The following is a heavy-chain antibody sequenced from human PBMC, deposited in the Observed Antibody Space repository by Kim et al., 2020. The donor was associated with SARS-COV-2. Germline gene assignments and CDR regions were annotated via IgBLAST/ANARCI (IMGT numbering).Heavy chain of an antibody. V-gene: IGHV4-4*02. D-gene: IGHD3-10*01. CDR2: IYHSGST. CDR1: GGSISSSNW. CDR3: ARETKTYYYGSGSQTMYYYGMDV. Sequence: SETLSLTCAVSGGSISSSNWWSWVRQPPGKGLEWIGEIYHSGSTNYNPSLKSRVTISVDKSKNQFSLKLSSVTAADTAVYYCARETKTYYYGSGSQTMYYYGMDVWGQGTTVTVSS. J-gene: IGHJ6*02.